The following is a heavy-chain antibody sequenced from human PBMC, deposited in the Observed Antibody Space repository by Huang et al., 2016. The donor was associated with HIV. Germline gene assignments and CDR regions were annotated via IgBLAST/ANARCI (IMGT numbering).Heavy chain of an antibody. CDR2: ISNDGNNM. Sequence: PEKSLRLSCATSGFDFRSYAMNWVREEPGKGPQWVAVISNDGNNMYYSDSVKGWFIISRDNSKNTLYLQMNSLRGEDTAIYYCARGGILGTSWYRPFDYWGQGTLVTVSS. V-gene: IGHV3-30-3*01. D-gene: IGHD6-13*01. CDR3: ARGGILGTSWYRPFDY. CDR1: GFDFRSYA. J-gene: IGHJ4*02.